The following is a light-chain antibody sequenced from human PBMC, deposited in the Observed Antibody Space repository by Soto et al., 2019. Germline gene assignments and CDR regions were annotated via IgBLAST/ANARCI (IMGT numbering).Light chain of an antibody. CDR1: SSDVGGYKY. V-gene: IGLV2-14*03. J-gene: IGLJ1*01. Sequence: QSALTQPASVSGSPGQSITISCTGTSSDVGGYKYVSWYQQHPGQAPKLMIYDVSNRPSGISDRFSGSKSGYTASLTISGLQAEDEADYHCISYGGISSALSVFATGPNVTVL. CDR2: DVS. CDR3: ISYGGISSALSV.